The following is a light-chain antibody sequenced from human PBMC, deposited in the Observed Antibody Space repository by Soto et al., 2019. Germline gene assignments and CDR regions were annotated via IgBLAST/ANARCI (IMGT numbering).Light chain of an antibody. Sequence: QSLLTQPPSVSATPGQKVTISCSGSSSNIGNNYVSWYQQFPGAAPKLLIYDNYWRPSGIPDRFSASKSGTSATLGITGLQTGDEADYYCATWDSSLSAVVVGGGTKVTVL. V-gene: IGLV1-51*01. J-gene: IGLJ2*01. CDR1: SSNIGNNY. CDR2: DNY. CDR3: ATWDSSLSAVV.